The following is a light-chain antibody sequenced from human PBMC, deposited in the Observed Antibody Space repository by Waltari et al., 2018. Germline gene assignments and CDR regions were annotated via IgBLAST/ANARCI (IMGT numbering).Light chain of an antibody. CDR3: QQYYSTPPT. CDR1: RPVCYSSTNKNY. CDR2: WAS. J-gene: IGKJ2*01. Sequence: DIVMTQSPDSLAVSLGEGDSGNFKSRRPVCYSSTNKNYLAWHQQKPGQPPKLLLYWASTRESGVPDRFSGSGSETDFTLTISSLQAEDVAVYYCQQYYSTPPTFGQGTKLEI. V-gene: IGKV4-1*01.